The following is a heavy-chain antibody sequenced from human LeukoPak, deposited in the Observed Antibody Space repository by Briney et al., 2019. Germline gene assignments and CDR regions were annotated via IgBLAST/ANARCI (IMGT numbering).Heavy chain of an antibody. Sequence: GRSLRLSCAASGFTFSSYGMHWVRQAPGKGLEWVALISPDGSYKDYADSVKGRFTISRDNSKNTLYLEMNSLRGVDTAVYYCAKDSSSSWFGGDSKWGQGTLVTVSS. CDR1: GFTFSSYG. V-gene: IGHV3-30*18. CDR2: ISPDGSYK. J-gene: IGHJ4*02. CDR3: AKDSSSSWFGGDSK. D-gene: IGHD6-13*01.